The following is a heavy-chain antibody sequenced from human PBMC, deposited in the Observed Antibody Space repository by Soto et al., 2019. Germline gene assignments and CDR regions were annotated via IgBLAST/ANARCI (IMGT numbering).Heavy chain of an antibody. J-gene: IGHJ6*02. CDR1: GFTVSSNY. D-gene: IGHD1-7*01. V-gene: IGHV3-53*01. CDR2: IYSGGST. Sequence: PGGSLRLSCAASGFTVSSNYMSWVRQAPGKGLEWVSVIYSGGSTYYADSVKGRFTISRDNSKNTLYLQMNSLRAEDTAVYYCARAAKDNWNYAGSYYYGMDVWGQGTTVTVSS. CDR3: ARAAKDNWNYAGSYYYGMDV.